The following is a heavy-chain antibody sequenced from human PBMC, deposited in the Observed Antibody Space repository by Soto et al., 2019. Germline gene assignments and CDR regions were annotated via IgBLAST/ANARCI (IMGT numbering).Heavy chain of an antibody. J-gene: IGHJ4*02. CDR2: ISGNNGNT. V-gene: IGHV1-18*01. CDR3: ARDFYPLAYYFDY. CDR1: GYAFVNSG. Sequence: AAVELSWKASGYAFVNSGRRWVRQGPGQGLEWMGWISGNNGNTKYARKFQGRVTMTTDTSTSTAYMELRSLRSNDTAVYYCARDFYPLAYYFDYWGQGTLVTVSS.